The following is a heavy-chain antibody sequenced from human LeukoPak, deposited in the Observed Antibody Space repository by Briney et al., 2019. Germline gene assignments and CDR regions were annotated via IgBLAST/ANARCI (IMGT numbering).Heavy chain of an antibody. J-gene: IGHJ3*02. D-gene: IGHD4-23*01. Sequence: PGGSLRLSCAASGFTFSDYYMSWIRQAPGKGLEWVSYISSSGSTIYYADSVKGRFTISRDNAKNSLYLQMNSLRAEDTAVYYCARDTDYGGNSALDAFDIWGQGTMVTVSS. V-gene: IGHV3-11*04. CDR3: ARDTDYGGNSALDAFDI. CDR2: ISSSGSTI. CDR1: GFTFSDYY.